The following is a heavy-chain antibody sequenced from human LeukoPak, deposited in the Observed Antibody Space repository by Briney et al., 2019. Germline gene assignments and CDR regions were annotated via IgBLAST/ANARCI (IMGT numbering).Heavy chain of an antibody. CDR1: GYTLTSYA. V-gene: IGHV1-3*03. D-gene: IGHD3-10*01. Sequence: ASVKVSCKASGYTLTSYAMHWVRQAPGQRLEWMGWINAGNGNTKSSQEFQGRVTLTRDTSASTAYMELSSLRSDDMAIYYCARSIRGQAFDIWGQGTMVTVSS. J-gene: IGHJ3*02. CDR2: INAGNGNT. CDR3: ARSIRGQAFDI.